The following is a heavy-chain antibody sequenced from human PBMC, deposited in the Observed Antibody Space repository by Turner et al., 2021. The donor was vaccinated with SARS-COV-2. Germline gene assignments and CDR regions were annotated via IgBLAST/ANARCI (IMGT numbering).Heavy chain of an antibody. V-gene: IGHV4-39*02. D-gene: IGHD3-10*01. CDR1: GDSIRRSSYY. Sequence: LKLQEPGQEPRNRPDPLSPPSPVQGDSIRRSSYYWGWIRQPPGKGLEWIGTIYHSGSTYYNPSLKSRVTISVDTSKNQFPLKLSSVTAADTAVYYCARDANDSGSWGPFDSWGQGTLVTVSS. CDR2: IYHSGST. J-gene: IGHJ4*02. CDR3: ARDANDSGSWGPFDS.